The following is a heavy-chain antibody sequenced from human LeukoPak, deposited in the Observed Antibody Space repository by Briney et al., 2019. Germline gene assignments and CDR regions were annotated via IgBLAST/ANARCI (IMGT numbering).Heavy chain of an antibody. CDR2: IDGSHSTI. D-gene: IGHD4-23*01. Sequence: GGSLRLSCTASGFTFCDYAMNWVRQAPGKGLEWISYIDGSHSTIYYADSVKGRFTISRDNAKNSLYLQMNSLRAEDTAVYYCVRDLRWSFDYWGQGTLVTVSS. J-gene: IGHJ4*02. CDR1: GFTFCDYA. V-gene: IGHV3-48*01. CDR3: VRDLRWSFDY.